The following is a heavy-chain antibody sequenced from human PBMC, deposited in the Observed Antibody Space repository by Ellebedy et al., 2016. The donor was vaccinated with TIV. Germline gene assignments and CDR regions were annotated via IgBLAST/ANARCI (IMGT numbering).Heavy chain of an antibody. CDR1: GFTFSSYA. D-gene: IGHD6-19*01. J-gene: IGHJ3*02. CDR3: AKEGYISGWYGGAFEI. V-gene: IGHV3-23*01. Sequence: GESLKISCAGSGFTFSSYAMTWVRQAPGEGLEWVSDISGSGGDTHYADSVRGRFSISRDNSKNTLYLEINGLRAEDTAVYYCAKEGYISGWYGGAFEIWGQGTMVTVSS. CDR2: ISGSGGDT.